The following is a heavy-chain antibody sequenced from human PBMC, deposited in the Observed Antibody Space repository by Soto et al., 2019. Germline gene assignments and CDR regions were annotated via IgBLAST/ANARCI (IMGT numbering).Heavy chain of an antibody. Sequence: ASVKVSCKASGYTFTSYDINWVRQATGQGLEWMGWMNPNSGNTGYAQKFQGRVTMTRNTSISTAYMELSSLRSEDTAVYYCAMSPYYDFWSGPVTYYYYYMDVWGKGTTVTVSS. CDR1: GYTFTSYD. D-gene: IGHD3-3*01. J-gene: IGHJ6*03. CDR2: MNPNSGNT. V-gene: IGHV1-8*01. CDR3: AMSPYYDFWSGPVTYYYYYMDV.